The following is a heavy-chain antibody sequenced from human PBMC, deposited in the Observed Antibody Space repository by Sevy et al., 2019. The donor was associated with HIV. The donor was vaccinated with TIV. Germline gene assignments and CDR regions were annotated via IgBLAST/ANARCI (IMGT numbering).Heavy chain of an antibody. CDR3: AGENAWGRGYS. Sequence: SKTLSLTCTVSGGSITSLYWNWIRQPPGKGLEWIANIYYNGHINYNPSPKSRVTLSLDTSKNQSSLRLSSVTAADTAMYYCAGENAWGRGYSWGQGTLVTVSS. CDR2: IYYNGHI. D-gene: IGHD1-26*01. V-gene: IGHV4-59*08. CDR1: GGSITSLY. J-gene: IGHJ4*02.